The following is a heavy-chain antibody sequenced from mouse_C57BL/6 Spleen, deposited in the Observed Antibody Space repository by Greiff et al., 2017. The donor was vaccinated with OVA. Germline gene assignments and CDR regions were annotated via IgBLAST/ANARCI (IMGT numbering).Heavy chain of an antibody. V-gene: IGHV3-6*01. CDR3: ARDQDYYGSSSYYYAMDY. D-gene: IGHD1-1*01. Sequence: DVQLQESGPGLVKPSQSLSLTCSVTGYSITSGYYWNWIRQFPGNKLEWMGYISYDGSNNYNPSLKNRISITRDTSKNQFFLKLNSVTTEDTATYYCARDQDYYGSSSYYYAMDYWGQGTSVTVSS. J-gene: IGHJ4*01. CDR1: GYSITSGYY. CDR2: ISYDGSN.